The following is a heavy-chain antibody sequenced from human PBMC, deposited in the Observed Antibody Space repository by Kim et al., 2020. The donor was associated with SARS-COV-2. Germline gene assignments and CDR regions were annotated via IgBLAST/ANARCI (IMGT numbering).Heavy chain of an antibody. CDR2: IWYDGSNK. J-gene: IGHJ2*01. CDR1: GFTFSSYG. CDR3: ARDYSPRWELLLWYFDL. V-gene: IGHV3-33*01. Sequence: GGSLRLSCAASGFTFSSYGMHWVRQAPGKGLEWVAVIWYDGSNKYYADSVKGRFTISRDNSKNTLYLQMNSLRAEDTAVYYCARDYSPRWELLLWYFDLWGRGTLVTVSS. D-gene: IGHD1-26*01.